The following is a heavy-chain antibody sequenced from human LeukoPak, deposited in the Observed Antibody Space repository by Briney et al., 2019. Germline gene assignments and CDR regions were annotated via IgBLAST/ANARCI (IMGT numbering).Heavy chain of an antibody. CDR2: ISAYNGNT. V-gene: IGHV1-18*01. CDR3: ARVLIKWASWFDP. CDR1: GYSFTSYG. J-gene: IGHJ5*02. Sequence: SVKISCKASGYSFTSYGSGGLRQRPGQGIELIGWISAYNGNTNYAQKLQGRVTMTTDTSTSTAYMELRSLRSDDTAVYYCARVLIKWASWFDPWGQGTLVTVSS. D-gene: IGHD5-12*01.